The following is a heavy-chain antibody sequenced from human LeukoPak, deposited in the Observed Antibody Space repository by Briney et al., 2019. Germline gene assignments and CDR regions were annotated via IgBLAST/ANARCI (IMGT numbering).Heavy chain of an antibody. CDR3: ARGLYSSSWKGAYYYYYYRDV. D-gene: IGHD6-13*01. V-gene: IGHV3-48*01. CDR2: ISSSSSTI. Sequence: GGSLRLSCAASGFTFSSYSMNWVRQAPGKGLEWVSYISSSSSTIYYADSVKGRFTISRDNAKNSLYLQMNSLRAEDTAVYYCARGLYSSSWKGAYYYYYYRDVGGKGTRVTVS. CDR1: GFTFSSYS. J-gene: IGHJ6*03.